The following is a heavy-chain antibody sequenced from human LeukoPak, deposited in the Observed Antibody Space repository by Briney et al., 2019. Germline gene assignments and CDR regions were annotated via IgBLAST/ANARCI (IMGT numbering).Heavy chain of an antibody. Sequence: ASVRVSCKVSGYTPTELSMHWVRHAPGKGREWMGGFDPEDGETIYAQKFQGRVTMTEDTSTDTAYMELSSLRSEDTAVYYCATGIFYGDFAPHHFDYWGQGTLVTVSS. V-gene: IGHV1-24*01. CDR3: ATGIFYGDFAPHHFDY. CDR1: GYTPTELS. J-gene: IGHJ4*02. CDR2: FDPEDGET. D-gene: IGHD4-17*01.